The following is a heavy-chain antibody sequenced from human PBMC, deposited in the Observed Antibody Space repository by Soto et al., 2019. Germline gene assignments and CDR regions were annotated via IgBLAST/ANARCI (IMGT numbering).Heavy chain of an antibody. D-gene: IGHD6-19*01. V-gene: IGHV3-23*01. CDR1: GFTFSSYA. CDR2: ISGSGGST. CDR3: ASRTSGWYFDY. Sequence: VQLLESGGGLVQPGGSLRLSCTASGFTFSSYAMSWVRQAPGKGLEWVSVISGSGGSTYYADSVKGRFTISRDNSKNTLYLQMNSLRAEDTAVYYCASRTSGWYFDYWGQGTLVTVSS. J-gene: IGHJ4*02.